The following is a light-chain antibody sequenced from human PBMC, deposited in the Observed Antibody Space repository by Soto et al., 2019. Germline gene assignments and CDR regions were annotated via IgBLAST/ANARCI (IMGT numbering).Light chain of an antibody. CDR3: QQYNDWPRT. J-gene: IGKJ2*01. CDR2: GAS. Sequence: EIVMTQSPATLSVSPGERATLSCRASQSVRSTLAWYQKKLGKAPRLLIYGASTRATGIPARFSGSGSWTEFTLTISSLQSEDFAIFYCQQYNDWPRTFGQGTKL. CDR1: QSVRST. V-gene: IGKV3-15*01.